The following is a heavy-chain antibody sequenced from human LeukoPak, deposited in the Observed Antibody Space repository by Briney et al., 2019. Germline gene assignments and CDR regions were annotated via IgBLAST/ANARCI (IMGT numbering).Heavy chain of an antibody. CDR2: ISGSDGST. V-gene: IGHV3-23*01. CDR3: ARSRGGPGSYYKQTFDY. D-gene: IGHD3-10*01. Sequence: GGSLSLSCAASGFTFSNYAMSWVRQAPGKGLEWVSGISGSDGSTNYADSVKGRFTISRDNSKNTLYMQMNSLRAEDTAVYYCARSRGGPGSYYKQTFDYWGQGTQVTVSS. CDR1: GFTFSNYA. J-gene: IGHJ4*02.